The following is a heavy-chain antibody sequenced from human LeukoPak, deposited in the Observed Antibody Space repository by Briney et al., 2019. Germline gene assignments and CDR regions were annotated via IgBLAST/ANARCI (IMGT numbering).Heavy chain of an antibody. CDR2: ISGSGGST. CDR3: ANLIGMDV. D-gene: IGHD3-16*01. CDR1: GFTFSNYN. V-gene: IGHV3-23*01. Sequence: GGSLRLSCVASGFTFSNYNMNWVRQAPGKGLEWVSAISGSGGSTYYADSVKGRFTISRDNSKNTLYLQMNSLRAEDTAVYYCANLIGMDVWGQGTTVTVSS. J-gene: IGHJ6*02.